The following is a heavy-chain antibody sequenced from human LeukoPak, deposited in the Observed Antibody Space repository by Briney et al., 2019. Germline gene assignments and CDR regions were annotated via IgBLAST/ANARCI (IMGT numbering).Heavy chain of an antibody. V-gene: IGHV3-23*01. CDR3: ARRWYFDL. D-gene: IGHD5-24*01. CDR1: GFTFRSYG. J-gene: IGHJ2*01. CDR2: ISGSGGST. Sequence: QPGGTLLLSCAASGFTFRSYGMSWVRPAPGKGLEWVSSISGSGGSTYFADSVKGRFTISRDNSKNTLYLQMNSLRAEDTAVYYCARRWYFDLWGRGTLVTVSS.